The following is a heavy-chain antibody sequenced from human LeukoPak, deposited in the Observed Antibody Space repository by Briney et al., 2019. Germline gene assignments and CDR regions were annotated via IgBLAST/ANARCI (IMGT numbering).Heavy chain of an antibody. Sequence: PGGSLRLSCEASGFTFSNYGMHWVRQAPGKGLEWVAVLSSDGNNKYSADSVKGRFTISRHNSKNTLYLQMNSLRAEDTAVYYCARDRIRHGDYPYYYYYYGMDVWGQGTTVTVSS. CDR2: LSSDGNNK. D-gene: IGHD4-17*01. J-gene: IGHJ6*02. V-gene: IGHV3-30*03. CDR3: ARDRIRHGDYPYYYYYYGMDV. CDR1: GFTFSNYG.